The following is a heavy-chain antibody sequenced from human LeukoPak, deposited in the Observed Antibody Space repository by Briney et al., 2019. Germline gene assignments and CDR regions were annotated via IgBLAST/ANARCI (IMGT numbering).Heavy chain of an antibody. CDR1: GFTFSSYA. CDR3: AKGCSVVRRRIECFDP. Sequence: PGGSLRLSCAASGFTFSSYAMNWVRQAPGKGLEWVSGISGSGVSTYYADSVKGRFTISRDNSKNTLYLQMNSLRAEDTAVYYCAKGCSVVRRRIECFDPWGQGTLVTVSS. CDR2: ISGSGVST. J-gene: IGHJ5*02. D-gene: IGHD2-15*01. V-gene: IGHV3-23*01.